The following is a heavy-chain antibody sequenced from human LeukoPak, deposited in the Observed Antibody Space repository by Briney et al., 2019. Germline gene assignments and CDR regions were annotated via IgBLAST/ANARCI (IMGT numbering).Heavy chain of an antibody. V-gene: IGHV4-39*07. D-gene: IGHD5-12*01. J-gene: IGHJ5*02. CDR1: GDSISSSSYY. CDR2: IYNSGNT. CDR3: ARGSPSGYVGDWFDP. Sequence: SETLSLTCTVSGDSISSSSYYWGWIRQPPGKGLEWIGSIYNSGNTFYNPSLKSRVTISVDTSNNQFSLKLSSVTAADTAVYYCARGSPSGYVGDWFDPWGQGTLVTVSS.